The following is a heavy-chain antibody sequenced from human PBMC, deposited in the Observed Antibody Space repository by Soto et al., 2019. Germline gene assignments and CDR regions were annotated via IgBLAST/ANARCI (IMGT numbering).Heavy chain of an antibody. J-gene: IGHJ4*02. CDR2: INPTDSDT. CDR1: GYIFTTYW. CDR3: SRRWHFAS. V-gene: IGHV5-51*01. D-gene: IGHD6-13*01. Sequence: PGESLKISCKASGYIFTTYWIAWVRQMPGRGLEWIGIINPTDSDTRYSPSFQGQVTISADKSISTTYLQWSSLKTSDTAIYYCSRRWHFASWCQGPLVTVS.